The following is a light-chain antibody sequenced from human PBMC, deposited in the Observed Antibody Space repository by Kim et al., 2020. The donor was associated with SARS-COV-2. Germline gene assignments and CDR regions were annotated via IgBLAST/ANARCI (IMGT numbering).Light chain of an antibody. V-gene: IGLV3-19*01. CDR3: NSRDRSGNHVV. CDR1: SLRSYY. J-gene: IGLJ2*01. Sequence: SSELTQDPAVSMALGQTVRITCQGDSLRSYYASWYQQKPGQAPVLVIYGKNNRPSGIPDRFSGSSSGNTASLTISGAQAEDAADYYCNSRDRSGNHVVFG. CDR2: GKN.